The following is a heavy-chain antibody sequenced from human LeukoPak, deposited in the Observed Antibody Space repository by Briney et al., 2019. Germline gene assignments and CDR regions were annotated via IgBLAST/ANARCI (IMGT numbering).Heavy chain of an antibody. CDR3: ARGTYWSPLDFDY. V-gene: IGHV3-21*01. CDR2: LSSSSSSFI. J-gene: IGHJ4*01. CDR1: EFTFSTYH. Sequence: GGSLRLSCEASEFTFSTYHMHWVRQAPGKGLEWVSSLSSSSSSFIYYADSVKGRFTISRDNAKNSLYLQMNSLRAEDTAVYYCARGTYWSPLDFDYWGQGTLVTVSS. D-gene: IGHD1-1*01.